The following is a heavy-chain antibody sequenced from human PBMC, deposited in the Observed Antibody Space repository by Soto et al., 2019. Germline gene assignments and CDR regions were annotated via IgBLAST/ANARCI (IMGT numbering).Heavy chain of an antibody. CDR2: IYHSGST. Sequence: SETLSLTCAVSGYSISSGYYWGWIRQPPGKGLEWIGSIYHSGSTYYNPSLKSRVTISVDTSKNQFSLKLSSVTAADTAVYYCARLDFGVVIPGGYYYYGMDVWGQGTTVTVSS. CDR1: GYSISSGYY. D-gene: IGHD3-3*01. V-gene: IGHV4-38-2*01. J-gene: IGHJ6*02. CDR3: ARLDFGVVIPGGYYYYGMDV.